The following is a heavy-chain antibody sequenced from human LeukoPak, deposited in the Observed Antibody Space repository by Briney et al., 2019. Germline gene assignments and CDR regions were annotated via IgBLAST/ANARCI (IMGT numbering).Heavy chain of an antibody. CDR2: IYHSGST. CDR1: GGSISSGGYS. V-gene: IGHV4-30-2*01. Sequence: PSQTLSLTCAVSGGSISSGGYSWSWIRQPPGKGLEWIRYIYHSGSTYYNPSLKSRVTISVDRSKNQFSLKLSPVTAADTAVYYCARARVPIAAAGTGWFDPWGQGTLVTVSS. CDR3: ARARVPIAAAGTGWFDP. D-gene: IGHD6-13*01. J-gene: IGHJ5*02.